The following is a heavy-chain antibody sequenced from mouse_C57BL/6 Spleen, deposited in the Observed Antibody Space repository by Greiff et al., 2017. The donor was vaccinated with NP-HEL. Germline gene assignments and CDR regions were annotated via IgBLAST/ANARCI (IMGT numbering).Heavy chain of an antibody. J-gene: IGHJ3*01. CDR2: IDPENGDT. CDR3: TTSSYGSSYDWFAY. Sequence: EVQLQQSGAELVRPGASVKLSCTASGFNIKDDYMHWVKQRPEQGLEWIGWIDPENGDTEYASKFQGKATITADTSSNTAYLQLSSLTSEDTAVYCCTTSSYGSSYDWFAYWGQGTLVTVSA. V-gene: IGHV14-4*01. D-gene: IGHD1-1*01. CDR1: GFNIKDDY.